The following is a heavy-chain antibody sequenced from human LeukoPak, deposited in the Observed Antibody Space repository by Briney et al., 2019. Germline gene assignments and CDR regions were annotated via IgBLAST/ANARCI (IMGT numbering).Heavy chain of an antibody. CDR1: GGSISSGGYY. Sequence: PSQTLSLTCTVSGGSISSGGYYWSWIRQPPGKGLEWIGEINHSGSTNYNPSLKSRVTISVDTSKNQFSLKLSSVTAADTAVYYCAGGGYSNNPNWFDPWGQGTLVTVSS. D-gene: IGHD5-12*01. CDR2: INHSGST. J-gene: IGHJ5*02. CDR3: AGGGYSNNPNWFDP. V-gene: IGHV4-30-2*01.